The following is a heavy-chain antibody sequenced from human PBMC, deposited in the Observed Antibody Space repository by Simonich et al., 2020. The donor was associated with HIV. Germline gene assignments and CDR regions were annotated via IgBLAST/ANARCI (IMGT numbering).Heavy chain of an antibody. D-gene: IGHD6-13*01. Sequence: QVQLQQWGAGLLKPSETLSLTCAVYGGSFSGYYWSWIRQPPGKGLGWSGEINHSGSTNHNPSLKSRVTISVDTSKNQFSLKLSSVTAADTAVYYCARLTAGGLGEYFQHWGQGTLVTVSS. J-gene: IGHJ1*01. CDR1: GGSFSGYY. CDR2: INHSGST. V-gene: IGHV4-34*01. CDR3: ARLTAGGLGEYFQH.